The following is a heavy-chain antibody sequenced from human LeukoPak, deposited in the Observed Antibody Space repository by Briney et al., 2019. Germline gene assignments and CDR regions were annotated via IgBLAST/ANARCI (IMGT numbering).Heavy chain of an antibody. CDR1: GFTFSRYV. V-gene: IGHV3-23*01. D-gene: IGHD3-10*01. CDR2: ISGSGGST. CDR3: AKKMMVATSNYYYGMDV. J-gene: IGHJ6*02. Sequence: GGSLRLSCAASGFTFSRYVMRWVRQAPGKGLEWVSTISGSGGSTYYADSVKGRFTISRDNSKNTLYLQMNTLRAEDTAIYYCAKKMMVATSNYYYGMDVWGQGTTVTVSS.